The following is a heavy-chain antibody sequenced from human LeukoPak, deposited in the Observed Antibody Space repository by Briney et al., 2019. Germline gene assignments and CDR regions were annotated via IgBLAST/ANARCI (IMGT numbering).Heavy chain of an antibody. CDR3: ARARVGAVVWFDP. CDR1: GGSISSGSYY. D-gene: IGHD1-26*01. Sequence: SETLSLTCTVAGGSISSGSYYWSWVRQPAGKGLEWIGRIYSSGRTNYKHSLRSRVTISVDTSKNQFSLNLDSMTAAATAVYYCARARVGAVVWFDPWGQGTLVTVSS. CDR2: IYSSGRT. J-gene: IGHJ5*02. V-gene: IGHV4-61*02.